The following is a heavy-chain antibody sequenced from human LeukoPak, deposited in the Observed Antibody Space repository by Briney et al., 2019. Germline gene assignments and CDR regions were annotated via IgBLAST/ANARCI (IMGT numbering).Heavy chain of an antibody. CDR3: ARDLLYVASSGYYPFDY. CDR2: ITWNGAST. V-gene: IGHV3-20*04. J-gene: IGHJ4*02. D-gene: IGHD3-22*01. CDR1: GFTFSSYG. Sequence: PGGSLRLSCAASGFTFSSYGMHWVRQAPGKGLEWVSGITWNGASTGYTDSVKGRFTISRDNAKNSLYLQMNSLRAEDTALYYCARDLLYVASSGYYPFDYWGQGTLVTVSS.